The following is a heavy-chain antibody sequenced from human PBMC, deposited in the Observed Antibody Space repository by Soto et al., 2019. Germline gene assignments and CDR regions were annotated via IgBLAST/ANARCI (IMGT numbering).Heavy chain of an antibody. J-gene: IGHJ6*02. CDR3: ARATYFYDSSGYSGYGLDV. V-gene: IGHV3-33*01. CDR2: IWYDGSKK. Sequence: GGSLRLSCVASGFTFSSYGMHWVRQAPGKGLEWVAVIWYDGSKKYYADYVKGRFTISRDNSENTLYVQINSLRAEDTAVYYCARATYFYDSSGYSGYGLDVWGQGTTVTVSS. D-gene: IGHD3-22*01. CDR1: GFTFSSYG.